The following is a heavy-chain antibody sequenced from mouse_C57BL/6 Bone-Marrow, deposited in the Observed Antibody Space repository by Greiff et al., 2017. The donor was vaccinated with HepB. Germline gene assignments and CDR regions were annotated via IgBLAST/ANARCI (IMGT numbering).Heavy chain of an antibody. CDR3: AIGGGYDGGAWFAY. V-gene: IGHV1-74*01. CDR1: GYTFTSYW. Sequence: VQLQQPGAELVKPGASVKVSCKASGYTFTSYWMHWVKQRPGQGLEWIGRIHPSDSDANYNQKFKGKATLTVDKSSSTAYMQLSSLTSEDSAGYYGAIGGGYDGGAWFAYWGQGTLVTVSA. D-gene: IGHD2-2*01. J-gene: IGHJ3*01. CDR2: IHPSDSDA.